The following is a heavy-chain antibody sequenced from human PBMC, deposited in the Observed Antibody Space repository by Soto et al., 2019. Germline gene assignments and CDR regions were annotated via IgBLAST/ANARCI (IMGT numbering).Heavy chain of an antibody. Sequence: SQTLSLTCAVSGYSISSGYYWGWIRQPPGKGLEWIGSIYHSGTTYDNPSLKSRVTISVDMSNNQFSLKLSSVTAADTAVYYCPRLLYDSRGYYYFDYWGRGTLVTVSS. CDR3: PRLLYDSRGYYYFDY. D-gene: IGHD3-22*01. CDR1: GYSISSGYY. V-gene: IGHV4-38-2*01. CDR2: IYHSGTT. J-gene: IGHJ4*02.